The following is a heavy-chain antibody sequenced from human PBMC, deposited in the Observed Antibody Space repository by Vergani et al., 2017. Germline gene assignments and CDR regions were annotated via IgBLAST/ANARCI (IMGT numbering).Heavy chain of an antibody. D-gene: IGHD2-2*01. Sequence: EVQLVESGGGLVQPGGSLRLSCAASGFTFSSYDMHWVRQATGKGLEWVSAIGTAGDTYYPGSVKGRFTISRENAKNSLYLQMNSLRAGDTAVYYCARGHCSSTSCPYYYYYYMDVWGKGTTVTVSS. CDR2: IGTAGDT. CDR3: ARGHCSSTSCPYYYYYYMDV. V-gene: IGHV3-13*01. CDR1: GFTFSSYD. J-gene: IGHJ6*03.